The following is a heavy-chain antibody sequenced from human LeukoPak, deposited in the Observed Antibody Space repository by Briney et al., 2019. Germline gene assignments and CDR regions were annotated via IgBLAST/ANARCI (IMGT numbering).Heavy chain of an antibody. Sequence: TGGSLRLSCAASGFTFSSHWMSWVRQAPGKGLEWVANIKQDGSEKYYVDSVKGRFTISRDNAKNSLYLQMNSLRVEDTAVYYCARLIVGAIDYWGQGTLVTVSS. D-gene: IGHD1-26*01. V-gene: IGHV3-7*01. CDR2: IKQDGSEK. CDR3: ARLIVGAIDY. CDR1: GFTFSSHW. J-gene: IGHJ4*02.